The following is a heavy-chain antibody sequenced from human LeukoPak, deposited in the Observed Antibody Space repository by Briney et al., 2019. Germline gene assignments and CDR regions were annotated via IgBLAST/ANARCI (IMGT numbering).Heavy chain of an antibody. D-gene: IGHD6-13*01. Sequence: GGSLRLSCAASGFTFSSYSMNWVRQAPGKGLEWVSSISSSRSYIYYADSVKGRFTISRDNAKNSLYLQMNSLRAEDTAVYYCARAQIIAAAGLNWFDPWGQGTLVTVSS. J-gene: IGHJ5*02. CDR3: ARAQIIAAAGLNWFDP. V-gene: IGHV3-21*01. CDR2: ISSSRSYI. CDR1: GFTFSSYS.